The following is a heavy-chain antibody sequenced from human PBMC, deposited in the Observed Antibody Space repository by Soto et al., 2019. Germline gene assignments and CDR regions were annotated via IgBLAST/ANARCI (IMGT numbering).Heavy chain of an antibody. J-gene: IGHJ4*02. CDR1: GFTFSSYG. CDR2: IWYDGSNK. V-gene: IGHV3-33*01. Sequence: QVQLVESGGGVVQPGRSLRLSCAASGFTFSSYGMHWVRQAPGKGLEWVAVIWYDGSNKYYADSVKGRFTISRDNSKNTLDLQMNSLRAEDTAVYYCARDPLRAYSSGYYYVTYYFDYWGQGTLVTVSS. CDR3: ARDPLRAYSSGYYYVTYYFDY. D-gene: IGHD3-22*01.